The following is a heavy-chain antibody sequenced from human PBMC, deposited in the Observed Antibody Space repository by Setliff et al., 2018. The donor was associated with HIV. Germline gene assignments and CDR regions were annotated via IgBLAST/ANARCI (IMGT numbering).Heavy chain of an antibody. J-gene: IGHJ4*02. V-gene: IGHV4-39*01. Sequence: SETLSLTCTVSGDSINSRSYYWGWVRQPPGKGLEWIGNILSGGKIYYNPSLRSRLTMSVDTSKNQFSLKLTSLTAADTAVYYCARTSEYDFGLTKYLDYWGQGTLVTVSS. CDR1: GDSINSRSYY. CDR3: ARTSEYDFGLTKYLDY. CDR2: ILSGGKI. D-gene: IGHD3-3*01.